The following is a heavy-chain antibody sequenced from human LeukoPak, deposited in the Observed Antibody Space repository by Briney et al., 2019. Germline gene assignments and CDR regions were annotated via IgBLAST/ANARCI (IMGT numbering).Heavy chain of an antibody. V-gene: IGHV4-39*07. Sequence: SETLSLTCTVSGGSISSSSYYWGWIRQPPGKGLEWIGSIYYSGSTNYNPSLKSRVTISVDTSKNQFSLKLSSVTAADTAVYYCARYCSSTSCYYGMDVWGQGTTVTVSS. J-gene: IGHJ6*02. D-gene: IGHD2-2*01. CDR3: ARYCSSTSCYYGMDV. CDR1: GGSISSSSYY. CDR2: IYYSGST.